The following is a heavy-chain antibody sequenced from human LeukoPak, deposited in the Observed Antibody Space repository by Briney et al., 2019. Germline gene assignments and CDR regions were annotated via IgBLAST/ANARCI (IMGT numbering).Heavy chain of an antibody. CDR2: INPNSGGT. D-gene: IGHD4-17*01. J-gene: IGHJ4*02. CDR1: GYTFTGYY. V-gene: IGHV1-2*02. Sequence: ASVKVSCKASGYTFTGYYMHWVRQAPGQGLEWMGWINPNSGGTNYAQKFQGRVTMTRNTSISTAYMELNRLRSDDTAVYYCARDYGDYHFDYWGQGTLVTVSS. CDR3: ARDYGDYHFDY.